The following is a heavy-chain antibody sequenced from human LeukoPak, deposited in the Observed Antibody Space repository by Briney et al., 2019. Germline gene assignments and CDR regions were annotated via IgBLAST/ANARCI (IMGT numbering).Heavy chain of an antibody. V-gene: IGHV3-74*01. J-gene: IGHJ3*02. CDR3: ARELGFGELGFDI. CDR2: INVVGGTT. D-gene: IGHD3-10*01. Sequence: GGSLRLSCAASGFTFSSYWMHWVRQASGKGLVWVSRINVVGGTTTYAGSVKGRYTISRDNAKNTLYLQMNSLRAEDTAVYYCARELGFGELGFDIWGQGTLVTVSS. CDR1: GFTFSSYW.